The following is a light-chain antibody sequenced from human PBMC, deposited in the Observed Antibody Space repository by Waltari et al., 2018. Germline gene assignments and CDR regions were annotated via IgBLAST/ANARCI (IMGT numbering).Light chain of an antibody. CDR2: WAS. Sequence: DIVMTQSPDSLAVSLGERATINCKSSETVLSTSNNKNYLAWYQQKPGQPPKMLLYWASTLESGVPDRFSGSGSRTDFTLSISSLQAEDVAIYFCQQYYSTPSFGQGTRLEIK. J-gene: IGKJ5*01. CDR1: ETVLSTSNNKNY. V-gene: IGKV4-1*01. CDR3: QQYYSTPS.